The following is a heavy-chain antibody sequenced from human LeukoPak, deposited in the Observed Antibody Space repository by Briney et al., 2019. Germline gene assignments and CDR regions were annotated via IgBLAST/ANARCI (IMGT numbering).Heavy chain of an antibody. CDR2: INHSGST. J-gene: IGHJ1*01. D-gene: IGHD5-18*01. CDR3: ARGGDTATVTNGYFQH. V-gene: IGHV4-34*01. Sequence: SETLSLTCAVYGGSFSGYYWSWIRQPPGKGLEWIGEINHSGSTNYNPSLKSRVTISVDTSKNQFSLKLSSVTAADTAVYYCARGGDTATVTNGYFQHWGQGTLVTVSS. CDR1: GGSFSGYY.